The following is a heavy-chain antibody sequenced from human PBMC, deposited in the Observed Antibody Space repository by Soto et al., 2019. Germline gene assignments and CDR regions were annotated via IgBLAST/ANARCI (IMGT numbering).Heavy chain of an antibody. V-gene: IGHV3-11*01. CDR3: ARVQRYYYYYGMDV. Sequence: SLRLSCAASGFTFSDYYMSWIRQAPGKGLEWVSYISSSGSTIYYADSVKGRFTISRDNAKNSLYLQMNSLRAEDTAVYYCARVQRYYYYYGMDVWGQGTTVTVSS. CDR1: GFTFSDYY. J-gene: IGHJ6*02. CDR2: ISSSGSTI.